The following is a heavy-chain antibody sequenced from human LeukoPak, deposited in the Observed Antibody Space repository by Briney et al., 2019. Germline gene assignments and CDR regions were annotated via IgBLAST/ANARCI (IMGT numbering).Heavy chain of an antibody. J-gene: IGHJ4*02. CDR3: AKTYYYGSGSYRFDY. CDR2: ITGSGVTT. CDR1: GFTFSSYA. V-gene: IGHV3-23*01. D-gene: IGHD3-10*01. Sequence: GGSLRLSCAASGFTFSSYAMTWVRQAPGKGLEWVSFITGSGVTTYYADSVKGRFTISRDNSKNTMYLQMNSLRAEDTAVYYCAKTYYYGSGSYRFDYWGQGTLVTVSS.